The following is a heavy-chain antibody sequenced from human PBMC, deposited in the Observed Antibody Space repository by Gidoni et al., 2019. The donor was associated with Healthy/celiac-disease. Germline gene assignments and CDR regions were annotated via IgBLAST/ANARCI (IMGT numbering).Heavy chain of an antibody. CDR1: GFTFDEYA. Sequence: EVQLVESGGGLVQPGRSLRLSCAASGFTFDEYAMHWVRQAPGKGLEWVSGISWNSGSIGYADSVKGRFTISRDNAKNSLYLQMTSLRAEDTALYYCAKDSFIAVAGKFDYWGQGTLVTVSS. CDR2: ISWNSGSI. V-gene: IGHV3-9*01. CDR3: AKDSFIAVAGKFDY. J-gene: IGHJ4*02. D-gene: IGHD6-19*01.